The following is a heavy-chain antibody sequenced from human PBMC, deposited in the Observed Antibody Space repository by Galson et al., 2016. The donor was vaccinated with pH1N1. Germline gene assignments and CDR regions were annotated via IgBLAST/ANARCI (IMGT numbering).Heavy chain of an antibody. CDR2: IKQDGGEK. V-gene: IGHV3-7*03. CDR1: GFTFSSYW. D-gene: IGHD1-26*01. Sequence: SLRLSCAASGFTFSSYWMSWVRQAPGKGLEWVANIKQDGGEKYYVDSVKGRFTISRDNAKNSLYLQMNSLRAEDTAVYYCARTGAPWDSYYYYYAMDVWGQGTTVTVSS. J-gene: IGHJ6*02. CDR3: ARTGAPWDSYYYYYAMDV.